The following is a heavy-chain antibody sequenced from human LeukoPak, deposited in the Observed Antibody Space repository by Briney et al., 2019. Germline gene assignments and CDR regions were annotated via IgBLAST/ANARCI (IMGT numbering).Heavy chain of an antibody. CDR2: IKSKTDGETT. V-gene: IGHV3-15*01. CDR1: GFTFTNAW. CDR3: TTDLGTYYHGSQRLIPIDY. D-gene: IGHD3-10*01. Sequence: GGSLRLSCVDSGFTFTNAWMSWVRRAPGKGLEWIGRIKSKTDGETTNYAEPVRGRLTISRDDSKSAVYLQMNSLKIEDTAVYYCTTDLGTYYHGSQRLIPIDYWGQGTLVTVSS. J-gene: IGHJ4*02.